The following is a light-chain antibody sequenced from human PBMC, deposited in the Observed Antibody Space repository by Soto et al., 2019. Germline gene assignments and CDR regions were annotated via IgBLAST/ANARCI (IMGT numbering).Light chain of an antibody. J-gene: IGLJ3*02. CDR1: SYDIGAYKY. CDR3: CSYAGTYTWV. V-gene: IGLV2-11*01. Sequence: QSVLTQPRSVSGSPGQSVTVSCTGTSYDIGAYKYVSWYQQHPGKAPKLMIYDVSERPSGVPDRFSGSKSDNTASLTISGLQAEDEAEYYCCSYAGTYTWVFGGGTKLTVL. CDR2: DVS.